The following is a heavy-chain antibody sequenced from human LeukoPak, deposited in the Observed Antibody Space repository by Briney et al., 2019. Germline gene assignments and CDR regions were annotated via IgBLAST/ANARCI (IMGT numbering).Heavy chain of an antibody. V-gene: IGHV4-34*01. D-gene: IGHD6-19*01. CDR2: INHSGST. Sequence: SETLSLTCAVYGGSFSGYYWSWIRRPPGKGLEWIGEINHSGSTNYNPSLKSRVTISVDTSKNQFSLKLSSVTAADTAVYYCARARQWRNYFDYWGQGTLVTVSS. CDR3: ARARQWRNYFDY. J-gene: IGHJ4*02. CDR1: GGSFSGYY.